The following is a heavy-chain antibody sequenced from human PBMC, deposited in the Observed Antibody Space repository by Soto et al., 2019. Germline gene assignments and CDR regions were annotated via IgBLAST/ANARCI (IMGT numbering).Heavy chain of an antibody. Sequence: EVQLVESGGGLIQPGGSLRLSCAASGFTVSSNYMSWVRQAPGTGLEWVSVIYSGGSTYYADSVKGRFTISRDNSKNTLYLQMNSLRAEDTAVYDCARDRVESGYPEYFQHWGQGTLVTVSS. V-gene: IGHV3-53*01. CDR2: IYSGGST. CDR3: ARDRVESGYPEYFQH. D-gene: IGHD3-22*01. CDR1: GFTVSSNY. J-gene: IGHJ1*01.